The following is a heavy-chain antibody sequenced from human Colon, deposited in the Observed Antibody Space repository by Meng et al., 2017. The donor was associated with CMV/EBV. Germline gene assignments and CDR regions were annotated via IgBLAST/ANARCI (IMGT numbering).Heavy chain of an antibody. CDR2: IKQDGVEK. J-gene: IGHJ4*02. V-gene: IGHV3-7*01. CDR1: GFNLRTYW. Sequence: GGSLRLSCAASGFNLRTYWMTWVRQAPGKGLEWVASIKQDGVEKNFADSVRGRFTISRDNANNSLYLQMNSLRAEDTAIYFCVRDVPGDIDYIFDYWGQGAQVTVSS. D-gene: IGHD4-11*01. CDR3: VRDVPGDIDYIFDY.